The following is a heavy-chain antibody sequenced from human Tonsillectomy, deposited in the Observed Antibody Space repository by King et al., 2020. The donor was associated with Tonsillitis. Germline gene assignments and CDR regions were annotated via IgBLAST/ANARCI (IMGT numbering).Heavy chain of an antibody. CDR2: ISSSSSTI. CDR3: ARNFGYYDFWSGYYTLPEVDYYYMDV. V-gene: IGHV3-48*01. J-gene: IGHJ6*03. CDR1: GFTFSSYS. Sequence: VQLVESGGGLVQPGGSLRLSCAASGFTFSSYSMNWVRQAPGKGLEWVSYISSSSSTIYYADSVKGRFTISRDNAKNSLYLQMNSLGAEDTAVYYCARNFGYYDFWSGYYTLPEVDYYYMDVWGKGTTVTVSS. D-gene: IGHD3-3*01.